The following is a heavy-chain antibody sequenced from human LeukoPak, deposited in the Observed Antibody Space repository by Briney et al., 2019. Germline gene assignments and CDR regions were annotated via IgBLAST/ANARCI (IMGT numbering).Heavy chain of an antibody. J-gene: IGHJ4*02. D-gene: IGHD1-26*01. CDR1: GFTFSSYS. CDR2: ISSSSSYI. CDR3: ARGAVGASLLFDY. V-gene: IGHV3-21*01. Sequence: GGSLRLSCAASGFTFSSYSMNWVRQAPGKGLEWASSISSSSSYIYYADSLQGRFTISRDNAKKSLYLQMNSLRAEYTAVYYCARGAVGASLLFDYWGQGTLVTVS.